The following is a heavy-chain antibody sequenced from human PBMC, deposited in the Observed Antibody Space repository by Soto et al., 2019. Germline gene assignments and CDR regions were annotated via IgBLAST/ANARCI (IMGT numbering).Heavy chain of an antibody. CDR2: INWNSGTL. J-gene: IGHJ1*01. CDR3: AKGGGSAWSGSGIQH. V-gene: IGHV3-9*01. Sequence: DVQLVESGGGLVQPGRSLRLSCAASGFTFDDYAMHWVRQAPGKGLEWVSSINWNSGTLGYADSMEGRFTISRDNAKNSLYLQMNSLRTEDTALYYCAKGGGSAWSGSGIQHWGQGTLVTVCS. CDR1: GFTFDDYA. D-gene: IGHD1-26*01.